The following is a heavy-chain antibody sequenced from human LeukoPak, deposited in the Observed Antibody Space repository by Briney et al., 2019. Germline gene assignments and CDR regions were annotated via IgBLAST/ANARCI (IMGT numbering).Heavy chain of an antibody. CDR2: MNPNSGNT. CDR3: ARESRGYSGYVVY. J-gene: IGHJ4*02. CDR1: GYTFTSYD. D-gene: IGHD5-12*01. V-gene: IGHV1-8*03. Sequence: ASVKVSCKASGYTFTSYDINWVRQATGQGLEWMGWMNPNSGNTGYAQKFQGRVTITRNTSISTAYMELSSLRSDDTAVYYCARESRGYSGYVVYWGQGTLVTVSS.